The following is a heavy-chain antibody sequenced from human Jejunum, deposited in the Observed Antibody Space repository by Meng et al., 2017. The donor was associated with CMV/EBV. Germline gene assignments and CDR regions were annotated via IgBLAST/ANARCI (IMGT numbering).Heavy chain of an antibody. CDR1: FSSYG. Sequence: FSSYGRHWVRQAPGKGLEWVSFIGNDVITELYVESVKGRFTVSRDNSKDTVYLQMNSLRAEDAAVYYCATLISSPDYDYYYGMDVWGQGTTVTVSS. D-gene: IGHD3-10*01. CDR3: ATLISSPDYDYYYGMDV. CDR2: IGNDVITE. V-gene: IGHV3-30*02. J-gene: IGHJ6*02.